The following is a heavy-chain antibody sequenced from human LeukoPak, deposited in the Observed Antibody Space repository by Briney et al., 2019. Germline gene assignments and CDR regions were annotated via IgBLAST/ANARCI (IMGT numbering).Heavy chain of an antibody. J-gene: IGHJ4*02. CDR1: GFTFSSYA. V-gene: IGHV3-23*01. D-gene: IGHD5-12*01. CDR3: AKDEYSGYGSFDY. CDR2: ISEGST. Sequence: GGSLRLSCAVSGFTFSSYAVSWVRQAPGKGLEWVSAISEGSTYYVDSVKGRFTISRDNSKNTLYLQMNSLRAEDTAVYYCAKDEYSGYGSFDYWGQGTLVTVSS.